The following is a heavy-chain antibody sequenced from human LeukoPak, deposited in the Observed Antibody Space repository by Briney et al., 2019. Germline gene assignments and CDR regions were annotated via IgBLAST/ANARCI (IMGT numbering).Heavy chain of an antibody. D-gene: IGHD3-10*01. CDR3: ASPYGSGSYVLF. CDR2: IYPGDSDT. V-gene: IGHV5-51*01. J-gene: IGHJ4*02. Sequence: IIYPGDSDTRYSPSFQGQVTISADKSISTAYLQWSSLKASDTAMYYCASPYGSGSYVLFWGQGTLVTVSS.